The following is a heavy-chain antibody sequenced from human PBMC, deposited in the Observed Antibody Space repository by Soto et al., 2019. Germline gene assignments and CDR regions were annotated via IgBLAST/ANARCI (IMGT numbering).Heavy chain of an antibody. Sequence: QVQLVQSGAEVKKPGSSVKVSCKASGGTFSTYAITWVRQAPGQGLEWLGGIIPIFGTTDYARKFQGRVTITAAEYTRTVSLELSSLTPEDTAVYYCARGVGAYYSDYWGPGKLVTVSS. V-gene: IGHV1-69*01. CDR1: GGTFSTYA. D-gene: IGHD1-26*01. CDR2: IIPIFGTT. CDR3: ARGVGAYYSDY. J-gene: IGHJ4*02.